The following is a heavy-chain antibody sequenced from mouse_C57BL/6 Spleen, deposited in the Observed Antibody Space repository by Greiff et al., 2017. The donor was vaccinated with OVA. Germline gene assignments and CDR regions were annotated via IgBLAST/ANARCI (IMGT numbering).Heavy chain of an antibody. CDR1: GFTFSSYA. Sequence: DVKLVESGEGLVKPGGSLKLSCAASGFTFSSYAMSWVRQTPEKRLEWVAYISSGGDYIYYADTVKGRFTISRDNARNTLYLQMSSLKSEDTAMYYCTRESDYYGSSRWFAYWGQGTLVTVSA. V-gene: IGHV5-9-1*02. J-gene: IGHJ3*01. CDR3: TRESDYYGSSRWFAY. CDR2: ISSGGDYI. D-gene: IGHD1-1*01.